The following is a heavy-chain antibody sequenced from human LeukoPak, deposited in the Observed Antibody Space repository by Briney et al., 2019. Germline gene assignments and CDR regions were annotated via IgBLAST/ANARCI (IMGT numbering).Heavy chain of an antibody. Sequence: SQTLSLTCAISGDSVSLNTAAWNWIRQSPSRGLEWLGRTFYRSNWYNDYAVSVKSRITINPDTSKNQFSLQLNSVTPEDTAVYYCARDGGSDSTTFYYYGLDVWGQGTTVTVSS. D-gene: IGHD2/OR15-2a*01. CDR2: TFYRSNWYN. J-gene: IGHJ6*02. V-gene: IGHV6-1*01. CDR1: GDSVSLNTAA. CDR3: ARDGGSDSTTFYYYGLDV.